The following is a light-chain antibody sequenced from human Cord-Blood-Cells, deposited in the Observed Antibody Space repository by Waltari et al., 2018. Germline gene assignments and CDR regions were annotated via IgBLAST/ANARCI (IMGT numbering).Light chain of an antibody. CDR2: EVS. CDR3: SSYTSSSTLV. Sequence: QSALTQPPSVSGSPGQSVTISCTGTSSDVGSYNRVSWYQQPPGTAPKLRIYEVSNRPSGGPDRCSGSKSGNTASLTISGLQAEDEADYYCSSYTSSSTLVFGGGTKLTVL. V-gene: IGLV2-18*02. CDR1: SSDVGSYNR. J-gene: IGLJ3*02.